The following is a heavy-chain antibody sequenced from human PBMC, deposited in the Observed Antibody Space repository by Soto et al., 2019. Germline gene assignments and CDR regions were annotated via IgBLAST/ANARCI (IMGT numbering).Heavy chain of an antibody. Sequence: SQTLSLTCAITGDSVSNNSAGWSWVRQSPSRGLEWLGRTYYRSKWYYEYAVSVRGRITINPDTSKNQNSLQLNSVTPEDTAVYFCARGEQYSGRIFDYWGQGTLVTVSS. V-gene: IGHV6-1*01. CDR1: GDSVSNNSAG. CDR2: TYYRSKWYY. J-gene: IGHJ4*01. D-gene: IGHD1-26*01. CDR3: ARGEQYSGRIFDY.